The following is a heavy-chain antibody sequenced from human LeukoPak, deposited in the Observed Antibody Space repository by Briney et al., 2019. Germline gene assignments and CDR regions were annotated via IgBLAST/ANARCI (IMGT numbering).Heavy chain of an antibody. CDR2: IYTSGST. D-gene: IGHD6-19*01. CDR1: GGSLSSYY. J-gene: IGHJ4*02. V-gene: IGHV4-4*07. CDR3: ARARSGLDY. Sequence: SETLSLTCTFSGGSLSSYYWSWIRQPAARGLEWSGRIYTSGSTNDNPSLKSRVHMSVDTSKNQFSLKLSSVTVADTAVYYCARARSGLDYWGQGTLVTVSS.